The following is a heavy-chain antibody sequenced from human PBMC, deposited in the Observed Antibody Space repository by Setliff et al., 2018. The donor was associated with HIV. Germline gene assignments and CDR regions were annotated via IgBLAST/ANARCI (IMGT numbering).Heavy chain of an antibody. CDR2: ISPNNGDT. CDR1: GYTFTDYF. V-gene: IGHV1-2*02. D-gene: IGHD3-3*01. J-gene: IGHJ4*02. CDR3: ARDLGGVGYNFWSGYYTSGYFDY. Sequence: GASVKVSCKASGYTFTDYFMHWVRQAPGQGLEWMGWISPNNGDTNIPQTFQGRVTMTRDTSISTAYMELSRLRPDDTAVYYWARDLGGVGYNFWSGYYTSGYFDYWGQGTLVTVSS.